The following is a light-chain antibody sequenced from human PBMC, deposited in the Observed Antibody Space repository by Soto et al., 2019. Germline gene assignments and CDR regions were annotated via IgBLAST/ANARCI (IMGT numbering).Light chain of an antibody. Sequence: EIVITQSPASLSVSPGERATLSCRASQSVSSNLAWYQQKPGQAPRLLIYDASTRATGIPARFSGSGSGTEFTLTISSLQSEDFAVYYCHQYNNWPPWTFGQGTKVDIK. J-gene: IGKJ1*01. CDR1: QSVSSN. CDR3: HQYNNWPPWT. V-gene: IGKV3-15*01. CDR2: DAS.